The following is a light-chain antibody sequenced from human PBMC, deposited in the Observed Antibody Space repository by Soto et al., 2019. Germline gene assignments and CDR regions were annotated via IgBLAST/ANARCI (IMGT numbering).Light chain of an antibody. CDR1: QTISSW. Sequence: DIQLTHSLPTLSATILDGVGIXWRASQTISSWLAWYQQKPGKAPKLLIYKASTLKSGVPSRFSGSGSGTEFTLTISSLQPDDFATYYCQHYNSYSEAFGQGTKVDIK. CDR3: QHYNSYSEA. V-gene: IGKV1-5*03. CDR2: KAS. J-gene: IGKJ1*01.